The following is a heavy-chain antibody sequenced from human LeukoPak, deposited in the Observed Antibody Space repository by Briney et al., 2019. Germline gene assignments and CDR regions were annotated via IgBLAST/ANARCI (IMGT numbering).Heavy chain of an antibody. CDR1: GYTLTELS. Sequence: ASVKVSCKVSGYTLTELSMHWVRRAPGKGLEWMGGFDPEDGETIYAQKFQGRVTMTEDTSRDTAYMELSSLRSEDTAVYYCATLAFSGIAAAGTDFQHWGQGTLVTVSS. CDR2: FDPEDGET. CDR3: ATLAFSGIAAAGTDFQH. J-gene: IGHJ1*01. D-gene: IGHD6-13*01. V-gene: IGHV1-24*01.